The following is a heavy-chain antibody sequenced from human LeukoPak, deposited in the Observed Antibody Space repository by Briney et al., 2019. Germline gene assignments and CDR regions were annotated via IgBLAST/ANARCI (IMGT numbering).Heavy chain of an antibody. Sequence: GRSLRLSCAAAGFTFSSYEMNWVRHAPGKGLEWVSYISSRGSIIYYADSVKGRFTISRDNAKNSLYLLMNSLRAEDTAVYYCARGFAELYYYYGMDVWGQGTTVTVSS. CDR1: GFTFSSYE. D-gene: IGHD1-7*01. J-gene: IGHJ6*02. CDR2: ISSRGSII. V-gene: IGHV3-48*03. CDR3: ARGFAELYYYYGMDV.